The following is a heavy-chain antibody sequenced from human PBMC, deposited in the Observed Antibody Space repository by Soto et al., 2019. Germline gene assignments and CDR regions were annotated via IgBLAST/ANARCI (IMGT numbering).Heavy chain of an antibody. Sequence: RGESLKISCKGSGYSFTSYWIGWVRQMPGKGLEWMGIIYPGDSDTRYSPSFQGQVTISADKSISTAYLQWSSLKASDTAMYYCAIEGAAAGTGGRYNWFDPWGQGTRVTISS. CDR3: AIEGAAAGTGGRYNWFDP. J-gene: IGHJ5*02. D-gene: IGHD6-13*01. V-gene: IGHV5-51*01. CDR1: GYSFTSYW. CDR2: IYPGDSDT.